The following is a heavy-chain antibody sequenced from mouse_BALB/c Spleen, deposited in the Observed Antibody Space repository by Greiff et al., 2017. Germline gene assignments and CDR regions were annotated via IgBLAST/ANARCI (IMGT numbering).Heavy chain of an antibody. CDR1: GFTFSSYT. Sequence: EVKLVESGGGLVKPGGSLKLSCAASGFTFSSYTMSWVRQTPEKRLEWVATISSGGSYTYYPDSVKGRFTISRDNAKNTLYLQMSSLKSEDTAMYYCTRDEIYDPPWAMDYWGQGTSVTVSS. CDR2: ISSGGSYT. D-gene: IGHD2-12*01. J-gene: IGHJ4*01. V-gene: IGHV5-6-4*01. CDR3: TRDEIYDPPWAMDY.